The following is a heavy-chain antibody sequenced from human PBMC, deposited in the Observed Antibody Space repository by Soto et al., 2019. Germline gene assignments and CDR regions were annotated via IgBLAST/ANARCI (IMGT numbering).Heavy chain of an antibody. J-gene: IGHJ6*02. CDR1: GGTFRTSA. CDR3: ARDKDRQQLGGNYYYIMDV. D-gene: IGHD3-3*02. CDR2: IMPVFPTP. Sequence: QVQLVQSGAEVKKPGSSVKVSCKTSGGTFRTSAISWVRQAPGHGLEWMGGIMPVFPTPDYAQKFQGRVTITADESTSTASMGLSSLGSEDTAVYYCARDKDRQQLGGNYYYIMDVWGQGTTVTVSS. V-gene: IGHV1-69*12.